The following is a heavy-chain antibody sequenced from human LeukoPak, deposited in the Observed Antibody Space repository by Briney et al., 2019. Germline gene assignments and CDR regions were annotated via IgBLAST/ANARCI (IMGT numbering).Heavy chain of an antibody. D-gene: IGHD6-25*01. V-gene: IGHV3-21*01. Sequence: GRSLRLSCVASGFTFSSYSMNWVRQAPGKGLEWVSSISSSSSYIYYADSVKGRFTISRDNAKNSLYLQMNSLRAEDTAVYYCARDKVASQRAAYYMDVWGKGTTVTVSS. CDR3: ARDKVASQRAAYYMDV. CDR2: ISSSSSYI. J-gene: IGHJ6*03. CDR1: GFTFSSYS.